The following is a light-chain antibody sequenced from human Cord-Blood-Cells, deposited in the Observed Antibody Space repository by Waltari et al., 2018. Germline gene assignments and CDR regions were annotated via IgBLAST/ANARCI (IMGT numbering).Light chain of an antibody. CDR2: EVS. CDR1: SSAVGGFNY. V-gene: IGLV2-8*01. J-gene: IGLJ3*02. CDR3: SSYAGSNNWV. Sequence: QSALTQPPPPSGSPGQPVTIPCTGTSSAVGGFNYVSWYQQHPGKAPKLMIYEVSKRPSGVPDRFSGSKSGNTASLTVSGLQAEDEADYYCSSYAGSNNWVFGGGTKLTVL.